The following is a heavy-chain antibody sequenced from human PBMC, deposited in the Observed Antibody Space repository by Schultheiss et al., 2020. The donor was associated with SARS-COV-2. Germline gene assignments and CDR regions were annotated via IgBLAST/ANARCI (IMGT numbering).Heavy chain of an antibody. CDR3: ARGAWALAGPPPPHHSNGMDD. J-gene: IGHJ6*02. CDR2: INGDGSCT. V-gene: IGHV3-74*01. D-gene: IGHD6-19*01. Sequence: GGSLRLSCAASGFTISSYWMHWVRQAPGKGLVWVSRINGDGSCTSYADSVKGRPTISRDNAKNTLYLQMNSLRDEDTAVYYCARGAWALAGPPPPHHSNGMDDWGLGTGITVAS. CDR1: GFTISSYW.